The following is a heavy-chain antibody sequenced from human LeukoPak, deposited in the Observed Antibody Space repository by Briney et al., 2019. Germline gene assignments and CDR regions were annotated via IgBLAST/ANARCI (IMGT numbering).Heavy chain of an antibody. D-gene: IGHD3-22*01. CDR2: IKQDGSEK. CDR3: ARVVPDYYDSSGYYDY. J-gene: IGHJ4*02. Sequence: GGSLRLSCAASGFTFSSYWMSWVRQAPGKGLEWVANIKQDGSEKYYVDSVKGRFTISRDNAKNSLYLQMNSLRAEDTAVYYCARVVPDYYDSSGYYDYWGQGTLVTVSS. CDR1: GFTFSSYW. V-gene: IGHV3-7*01.